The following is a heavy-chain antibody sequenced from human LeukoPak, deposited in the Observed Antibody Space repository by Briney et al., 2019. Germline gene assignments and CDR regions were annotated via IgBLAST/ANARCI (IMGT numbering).Heavy chain of an antibody. D-gene: IGHD2-15*01. CDR1: GYTFTSYG. V-gene: IGHV1-18*01. J-gene: IGHJ4*02. CDR3: ARDMAPSGGRKDY. Sequence: GASVKVSCKASGYTFTSYGISWVRQAPGQGLEWMGWISAYNGNTNYAQKLQGRVTVTTDTSTSTAYVELRSLRSDDTAVYYCARDMAPSGGRKDYWGQGTLVTVSS. CDR2: ISAYNGNT.